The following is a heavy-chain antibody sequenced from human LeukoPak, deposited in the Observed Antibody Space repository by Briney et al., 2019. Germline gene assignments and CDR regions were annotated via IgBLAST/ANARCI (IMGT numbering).Heavy chain of an antibody. D-gene: IGHD3-3*01. CDR3: ARANTPYYDFWSGYRHDAFDI. J-gene: IGHJ3*02. Sequence: GGSLRLSCAASGFTVSSNYMSWVRQAPGKGLEWVSVIYSGGSTHYADSVKGRFTISRDNAKNSLYLQMNSLRAEDTAVYYCARANTPYYDFWSGYRHDAFDIWGQGTMVTVSS. CDR1: GFTVSSNY. V-gene: IGHV3-53*01. CDR2: IYSGGST.